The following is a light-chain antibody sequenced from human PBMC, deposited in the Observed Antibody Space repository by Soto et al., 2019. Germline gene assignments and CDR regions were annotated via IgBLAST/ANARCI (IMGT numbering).Light chain of an antibody. CDR2: AAS. Sequence: DIQMTKPPSSLSASVGDSVTITYLASQSISIYSNWYQQKPGKAPKLLIYAASSLHSGVPSRFSGSGSGTDFTLTIISLQPEDFATYYCQQSYSTPWTVGQGTKVDIK. V-gene: IGKV1-39*01. CDR3: QQSYSTPWT. J-gene: IGKJ1*01. CDR1: QSISIY.